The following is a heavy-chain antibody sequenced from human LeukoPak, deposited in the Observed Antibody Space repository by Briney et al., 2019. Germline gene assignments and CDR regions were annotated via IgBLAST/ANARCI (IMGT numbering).Heavy chain of an antibody. Sequence: PSETLSLTCAVYGGSFSGYYWSWIRQPPGKGLEWIGEINHSGSTNYNPSLKSRVTISVDTSKNQFSLKLSSVTAADTAVYYCARYSVNQYCFDYWGQGTLVTVSS. CDR2: INHSGST. V-gene: IGHV4-34*01. CDR1: GGSFSGYY. D-gene: IGHD1-14*01. CDR3: ARYSVNQYCFDY. J-gene: IGHJ4*02.